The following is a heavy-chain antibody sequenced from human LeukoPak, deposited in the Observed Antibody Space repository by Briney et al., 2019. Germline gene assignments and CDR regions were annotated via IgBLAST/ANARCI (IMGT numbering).Heavy chain of an antibody. D-gene: IGHD3-10*01. Sequence: PGGSLRLSCAASGFTFSDYYMSWVRQAPGKGLEWASHISNSGSIIYYADSVKGRFTISRDNSKNSLYLQMNSLRAEDTALYYCAKDGYYYGSGSSKNQNYYYYYMDVWGKGTTVTVSS. CDR1: GFTFSDYY. CDR3: AKDGYYYGSGSSKNQNYYYYYMDV. V-gene: IGHV3-11*01. CDR2: ISNSGSII. J-gene: IGHJ6*03.